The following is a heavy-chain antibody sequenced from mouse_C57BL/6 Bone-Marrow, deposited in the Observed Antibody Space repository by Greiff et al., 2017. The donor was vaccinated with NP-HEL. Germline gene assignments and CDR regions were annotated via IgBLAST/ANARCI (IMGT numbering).Heavy chain of an antibody. CDR1: GYTFTSYG. CDR2: IYPRSGNT. D-gene: IGHD2-2*01. V-gene: IGHV1-81*01. J-gene: IGHJ3*01. Sequence: QVQLQQSGAELARPGASVKLSCKASGYTFTSYGISWVKQRTGQGLEWIGEIYPRSGNTYYNEKFKGKATLTADKSSSTAYMELRSLTSEDSAVYLCAREWLPLAYWGQGTLVTVSA. CDR3: AREWLPLAY.